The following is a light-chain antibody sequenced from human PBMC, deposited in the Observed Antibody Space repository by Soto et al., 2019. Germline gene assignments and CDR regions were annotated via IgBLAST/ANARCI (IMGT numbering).Light chain of an antibody. Sequence: QSALTQPAPVSGSPGQSITMSCTGTSSDIGSYNFVSWYQQYPGKAPKLMIYGVTNRPSGVSDRFSGSKTGNTASLTISGLQAEDEAAYYCFSHRSGNSHVFGTGTKVTV. CDR1: SSDIGSYNF. J-gene: IGLJ1*01. V-gene: IGLV2-14*01. CDR2: GVT. CDR3: FSHRSGNSHV.